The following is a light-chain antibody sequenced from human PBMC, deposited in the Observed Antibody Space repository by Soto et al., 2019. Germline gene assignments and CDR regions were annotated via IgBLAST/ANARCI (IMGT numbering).Light chain of an antibody. CDR3: SSYTSSSTYV. CDR2: DVS. J-gene: IGLJ1*01. V-gene: IGLV2-14*01. Sequence: QSVLTQPASVSGSPGQSITISCPGTSSDIGGYNYVSWYQQHPGKAPKLLIYDVSNRPSGVSNRFSGSKSGNTASLTISGLQAEDEADYYCSSYTSSSTYVFAAGTKVTVL. CDR1: SSDIGGYNY.